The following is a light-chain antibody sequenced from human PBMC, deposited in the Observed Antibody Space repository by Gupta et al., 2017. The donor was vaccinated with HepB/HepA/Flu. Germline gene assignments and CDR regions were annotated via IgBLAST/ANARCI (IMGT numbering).Light chain of an antibody. Sequence: EIVLTQSPGTRSLSPGERATLSCRASQSISSSYLAWYQQKPGQAPRLLIYGASIRAAGVPDRFSGSGSGRDFSLTISRLEPEDFAVYFCHQYGKSPWTFGQGTKVEI. J-gene: IGKJ1*01. V-gene: IGKV3-20*01. CDR1: QSISSSY. CDR3: HQYGKSPWT. CDR2: GAS.